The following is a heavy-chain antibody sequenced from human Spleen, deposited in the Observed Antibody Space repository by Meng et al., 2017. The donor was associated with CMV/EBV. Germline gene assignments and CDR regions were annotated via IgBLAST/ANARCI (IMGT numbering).Heavy chain of an antibody. CDR1: GLRFSDHA. J-gene: IGHJ6*02. CDR3: ARDRLLNV. V-gene: IGHV3-48*03. Sequence: GGSLRLSCRVSGLRFSDHAMHWVRQAPGKGLEWVSYISSSASSIYYADSVKGRFTISRDNAKNSLYLQMNSLRAEDTAVYYCARDRLLNVWGQGTTVTVSS. D-gene: IGHD2-21*02. CDR2: ISSSASSI.